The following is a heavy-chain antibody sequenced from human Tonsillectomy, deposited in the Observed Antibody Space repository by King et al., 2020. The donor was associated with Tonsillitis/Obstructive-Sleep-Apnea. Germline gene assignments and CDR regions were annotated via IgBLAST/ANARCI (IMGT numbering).Heavy chain of an antibody. CDR2: IKSKTEGGTT. CDR3: TTNFYSYGLDV. CDR1: GFTLDNAW. Sequence: VQLVESGGGLVKPGGSLKISCAASGFTLDNAWMNWVRQTPGKGLEWVGHIKSKTEGGTTDYAAPVEGRFNISRDDSKHPLYLQMNSLKAEDTGVYFCTTNFYSYGLDVWGQGTTVTVSS. V-gene: IGHV3-15*07. J-gene: IGHJ6*02.